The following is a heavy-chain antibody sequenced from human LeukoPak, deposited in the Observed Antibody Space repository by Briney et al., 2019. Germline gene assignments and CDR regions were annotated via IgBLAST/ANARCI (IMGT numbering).Heavy chain of an antibody. Sequence: PGGSLRLSCAASGFTFSSYWTSWVRQAPGKGLEWVANIKQDGSEKYYVDSVKGRFTISRDNAKNSLYLQMNSLRAEDTAVYYCARDTHMDVWGKGTTVTVSS. CDR2: IKQDGSEK. CDR3: ARDTHMDV. V-gene: IGHV3-7*01. J-gene: IGHJ6*03. CDR1: GFTFSSYW. D-gene: IGHD2-15*01.